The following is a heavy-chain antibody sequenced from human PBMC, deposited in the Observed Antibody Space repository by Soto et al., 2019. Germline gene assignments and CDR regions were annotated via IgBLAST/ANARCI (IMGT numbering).Heavy chain of an antibody. CDR1: GFTFSSYW. D-gene: IGHD6-19*01. V-gene: IGHV3-7*01. CDR2: IKQDGSEK. CDR3: ARVLIAVAAHAFDI. Sequence: GGSLRLSCAASGFTFSSYWMSWVRQAPGKGLEWVANIKQDGSEKYYVDSVKGRFTISRDNAKNSLYLQMNSLRAEDTAVYYCARVLIAVAAHAFDIWGQGTMVTVSS. J-gene: IGHJ3*02.